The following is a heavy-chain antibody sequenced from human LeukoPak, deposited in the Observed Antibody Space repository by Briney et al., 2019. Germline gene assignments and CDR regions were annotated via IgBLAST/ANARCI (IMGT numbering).Heavy chain of an antibody. D-gene: IGHD3-22*01. CDR2: IYYSGST. CDR1: GSSISSGDHY. J-gene: IGHJ4*02. CDR3: ASRGYYYDRSVDY. Sequence: SETLSLTCTVSGSSISSGDHYWGWIRQHPGKGLEWIGYIYYSGSTHYNPSLKSRVTISVDTSKNHFSLKLRSVTAADTAVYYCASRGYYYDRSVDYWGQGTLVTVSS. V-gene: IGHV4-31*03.